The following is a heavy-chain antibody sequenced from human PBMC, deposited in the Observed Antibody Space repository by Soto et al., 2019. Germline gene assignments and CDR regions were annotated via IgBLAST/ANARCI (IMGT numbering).Heavy chain of an antibody. V-gene: IGHV4-39*07. CDR2: IYHSGST. CDR1: GGSISSSSYY. J-gene: IGHJ5*02. Sequence: PSETLSLTCTVSGGSISSSSYYWGWIRQPPGKGLEWIGYIYHSGSTYYNPSLKSRVTISVDTSKNQFSLKLSSVTAADTAVYYCARGRTPYNWNSVWFDPWGQGTLVTVSS. D-gene: IGHD1-7*01. CDR3: ARGRTPYNWNSVWFDP.